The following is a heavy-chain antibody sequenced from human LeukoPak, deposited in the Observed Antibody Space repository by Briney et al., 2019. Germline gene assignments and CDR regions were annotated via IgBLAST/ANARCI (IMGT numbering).Heavy chain of an antibody. CDR1: GGSFSGYY. CDR3: ARFWPIVPVYGGGDYFHRGGAFDI. J-gene: IGHJ3*02. CDR2: INHSGST. D-gene: IGHD2-21*01. V-gene: IGHV4-34*01. Sequence: SETLSLTCAVYGGSFSGYYWSWIRQPPGKGLEWIGEINHSGSTNYNPSLKSRVTISVDTSKNQFSLKLTSVTAADTAVYSCARFWPIVPVYGGGDYFHRGGAFDIWGQGTMVTVSS.